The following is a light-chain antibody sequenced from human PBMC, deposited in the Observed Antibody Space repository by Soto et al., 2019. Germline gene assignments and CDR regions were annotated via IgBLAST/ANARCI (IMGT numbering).Light chain of an antibody. CDR2: ATS. Sequence: DIQITQSPSSLSASVGDTLTITCRSSQSISTYLNWYEQKSGEAPKLLIYATSSLISKVPSRFSGSRSGPDFTLTISSLQPEDFATYYCQQSYSSTPTFGQGTKVDIK. CDR1: QSISTY. J-gene: IGKJ1*01. CDR3: QQSYSSTPT. V-gene: IGKV1-39*01.